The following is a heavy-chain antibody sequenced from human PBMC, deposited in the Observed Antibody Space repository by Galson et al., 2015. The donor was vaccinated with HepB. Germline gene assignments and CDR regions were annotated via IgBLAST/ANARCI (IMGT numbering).Heavy chain of an antibody. J-gene: IGHJ4*02. V-gene: IGHV6-1*01. CDR1: GDSVSSDGAA. CDR2: TYYRSKWFH. Sequence: CAISGDSVSSDGAAWNWIRQSPSRGLEWLGRTYYRSKWFHEYAGSVKGRMSINPDTSKNQFSLQLNSVTPDDTAVYFCVRGNTNFDYWGQGTLVTVSS. CDR3: VRGNTNFDY. D-gene: IGHD1/OR15-1a*01.